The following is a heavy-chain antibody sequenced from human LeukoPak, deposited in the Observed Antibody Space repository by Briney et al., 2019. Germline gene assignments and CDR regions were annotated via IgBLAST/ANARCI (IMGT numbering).Heavy chain of an antibody. CDR2: INANGGST. CDR3: VRHDFWSGFKGGDY. Sequence: GGTLRLSCAASGFTFDNYGMSWVRQVPGKGLEWVSSINANGGSTAYADSVRGRFTISRDNAKNSLYLQMNNLRAEDTAFYYCVRHDFWSGFKGGDYWGQGTLVTVSS. J-gene: IGHJ4*02. D-gene: IGHD3-3*01. V-gene: IGHV3-20*04. CDR1: GFTFDNYG.